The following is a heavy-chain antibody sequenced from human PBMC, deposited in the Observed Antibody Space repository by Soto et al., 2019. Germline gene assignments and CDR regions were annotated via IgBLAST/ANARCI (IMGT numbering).Heavy chain of an antibody. D-gene: IGHD6-19*01. CDR1: GFTFSSYW. Sequence: EVQLVESGGGLVQPGGSLRLSCAASGFTFSSYWMSWVRQAPGKGLEWVANIKQDGSEKYYVDSVKGRFTISRDNAKNSLYLQMDSLRAEDTAVYYCARDGWYRDDAFDIWGQGTMVTVSS. V-gene: IGHV3-7*03. CDR3: ARDGWYRDDAFDI. J-gene: IGHJ3*02. CDR2: IKQDGSEK.